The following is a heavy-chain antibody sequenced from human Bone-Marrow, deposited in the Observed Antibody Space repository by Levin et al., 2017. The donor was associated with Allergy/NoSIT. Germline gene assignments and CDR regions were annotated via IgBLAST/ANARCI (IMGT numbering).Heavy chain of an antibody. CDR1: GFTFNNYA. CDR2: ITGSGDYT. D-gene: IGHD1-26*01. Sequence: GASVKVSCAASGFTFNNYAMSWVRQAPGMGLEWVSAITGSGDYTFYAGSVKGRFTISRDNSKNTLYLQMNSLTGDDTAVYYCSKGTTKWELYDYWGQGTLVTVPS. V-gene: IGHV3-23*01. CDR3: SKGTTKWELYDY. J-gene: IGHJ4*02.